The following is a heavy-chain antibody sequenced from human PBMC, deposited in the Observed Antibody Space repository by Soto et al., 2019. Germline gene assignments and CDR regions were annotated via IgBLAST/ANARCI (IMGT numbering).Heavy chain of an antibody. J-gene: IGHJ3*02. CDR1: GFSFSYYG. CDR3: ARGYGVNSAAFDM. Sequence: GGSLRLSCAASGFSFSYYGMHWVRQAPGKGLEWVALIWYDGSKEYYADSVKGRFTISRDNSKNTLYLQMNSLRAEDTAVYYCARGYGVNSAAFDMWGQGTMVTVSS. V-gene: IGHV3-33*01. CDR2: IWYDGSKE. D-gene: IGHD4-17*01.